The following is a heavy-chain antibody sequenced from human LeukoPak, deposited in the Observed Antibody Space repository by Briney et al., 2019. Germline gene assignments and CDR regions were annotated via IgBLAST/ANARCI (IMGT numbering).Heavy chain of an antibody. J-gene: IGHJ1*01. V-gene: IGHV3-23*01. D-gene: IGHD5-18*01. CDR3: AKDSYDDSI. Sequence: GGSLRLSCAASGFTVSSNYMTWVRQAPGKGLEWVSAISDSGGRTFYADSVKGRFTISRDNSKNTLYLQINSLRAGDTAVYYCAKDSYDDSIWGQGTLVTVSS. CDR1: GFTVSSNY. CDR2: ISDSGGRT.